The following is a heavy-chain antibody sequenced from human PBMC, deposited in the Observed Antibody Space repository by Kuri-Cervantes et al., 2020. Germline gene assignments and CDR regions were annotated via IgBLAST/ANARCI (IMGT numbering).Heavy chain of an antibody. J-gene: IGHJ6*02. Sequence: ASVKVSCKASGYTFTSYGISWVRQAPGQGLEWMGWISAYNGNTNYAQKLQGRVTMTTDTSTSTAYMELRSLRSDDTAVYYCARDTEDSLRYFDWLPTYYYYGMDVWGQGTTVTVS. CDR3: ARDTEDSLRYFDWLPTYYYYGMDV. D-gene: IGHD3-9*01. V-gene: IGHV1-18*01. CDR2: ISAYNGNT. CDR1: GYTFTSYG.